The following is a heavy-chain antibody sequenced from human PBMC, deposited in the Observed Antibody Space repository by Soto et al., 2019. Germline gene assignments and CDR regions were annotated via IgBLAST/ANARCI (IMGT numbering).Heavy chain of an antibody. J-gene: IGHJ6*02. CDR1: GGSFSGYY. CDR3: ARGPYQQLLYGGYYYYYGMDV. V-gene: IGHV4-34*01. Sequence: SETLSLTCAVYGGSFSGYYWSWIRQPPGKGLEWIGEINHSGSTNYNPSLKSRVTISVDTSKNQFSLKLSSVTAADTAVYYCARGPYQQLLYGGYYYYYGMDVWGQGTTVTVSS. D-gene: IGHD2-2*02. CDR2: INHSGST.